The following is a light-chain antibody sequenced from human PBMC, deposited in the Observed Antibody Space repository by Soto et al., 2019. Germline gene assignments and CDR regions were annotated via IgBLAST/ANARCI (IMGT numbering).Light chain of an antibody. Sequence: QSVVTQPPSASGTPGQRITMSCSGSSFNIGSNYVYWYQQLPRTASKLLIYNNDQRPSGVPDRFSGSKSGTSASLAIRGLRSEDEADYYCAAWDDTLSGRVFGGGTKLTVL. V-gene: IGLV1-47*02. CDR2: NND. CDR3: AAWDDTLSGRV. CDR1: SFNIGSNY. J-gene: IGLJ3*02.